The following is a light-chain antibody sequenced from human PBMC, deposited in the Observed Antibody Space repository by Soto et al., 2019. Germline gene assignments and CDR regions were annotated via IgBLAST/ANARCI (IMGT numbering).Light chain of an antibody. J-gene: IGKJ4*01. CDR3: LQHNSYPLT. CDR1: QGISHF. CDR2: GSS. V-gene: IGKV1-17*03. Sequence: DIQMTQSPSAVSASVGDRVTITCRASQGISHFLAWFQQKPGKVPKRLIYGSSNLQSGVPSRFSGNGSGTEFTLTISSLQPEDSATYYCLQHNSYPLTFGRGTKVDIK.